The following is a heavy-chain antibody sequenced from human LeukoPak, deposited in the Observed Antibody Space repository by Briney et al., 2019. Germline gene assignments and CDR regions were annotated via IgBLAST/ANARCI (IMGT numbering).Heavy chain of an antibody. D-gene: IGHD6-6*01. V-gene: IGHV3-23*01. Sequence: GGSLRLSCAASGFTFSTYAMTWVRQAPGKGLEWVSSISGSGGSTYYADSVKGRFTISRDNSKNTLHLQMNSLRAEDTAVYYCERFSASILSEFEYWGQGTLVTVSS. J-gene: IGHJ4*02. CDR1: GFTFSTYA. CDR2: ISGSGGST. CDR3: ERFSASILSEFEY.